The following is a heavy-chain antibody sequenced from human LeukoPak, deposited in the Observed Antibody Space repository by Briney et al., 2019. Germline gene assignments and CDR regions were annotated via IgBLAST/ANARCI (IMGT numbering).Heavy chain of an antibody. V-gene: IGHV3-30-3*01. J-gene: IGHJ4*02. CDR1: GFTFSSYA. Sequence: GRSLRLSCAASGFTFSSYAMHWVRQAPGKGLEWVAVISFDGSNKYYADSVKGRFTISRDYSKNTLYLQVNSLRAEDTAVYYCARDIRYSSSWRFDYWGQGTLVTVSS. CDR3: ARDIRYSSSWRFDY. CDR2: ISFDGSNK. D-gene: IGHD6-13*01.